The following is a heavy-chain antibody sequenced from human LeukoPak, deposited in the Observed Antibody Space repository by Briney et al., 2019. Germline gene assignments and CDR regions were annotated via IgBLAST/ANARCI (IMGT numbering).Heavy chain of an antibody. CDR3: AKPHYYGSGSYSYYYGMDV. CDR2: ISGSGGST. Sequence: GGSLRLSCAASGFTFSSYAMSWVRQAPGKGLEWVSAISGSGGSTYYADSVKGRFTISRDNSKNTLYLQMNSLRAEDTAVYHCAKPHYYGSGSYSYYYGMDVWGKGTTVTVSS. D-gene: IGHD3-10*01. V-gene: IGHV3-23*01. CDR1: GFTFSSYA. J-gene: IGHJ6*04.